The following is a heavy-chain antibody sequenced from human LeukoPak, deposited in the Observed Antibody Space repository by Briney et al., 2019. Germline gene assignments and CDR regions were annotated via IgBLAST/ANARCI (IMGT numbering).Heavy chain of an antibody. CDR1: GGSFSGYY. J-gene: IGHJ4*02. CDR3: ARVIAVAGTGYYFDY. CDR2: INHSGST. D-gene: IGHD6-19*01. Sequence: SETLSLTCAVYGGSFSGYYWSWIRQPPGKGLEWIGEINHSGSTNYNPSLKSRVTISVDTSKNQFSLKLSSVTAADTAVYYCARVIAVAGTGYYFDYWGQGTLVTVSS. V-gene: IGHV4-34*01.